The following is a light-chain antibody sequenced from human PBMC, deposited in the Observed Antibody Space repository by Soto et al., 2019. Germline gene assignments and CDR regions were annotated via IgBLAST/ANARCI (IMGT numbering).Light chain of an antibody. V-gene: IGLV2-8*01. Sequence: QSVLSQTPSASGSPGQSVAISCTGTSSDVGGYNYVSWYQQHPGKAPKLMIYEVNKRPSGVPDRFSGSKSGHTASLTVSGLQAEDEADYYCSSYAGSSNVFGTGTKVTVL. CDR3: SSYAGSSNV. J-gene: IGLJ1*01. CDR1: SSDVGGYNY. CDR2: EVN.